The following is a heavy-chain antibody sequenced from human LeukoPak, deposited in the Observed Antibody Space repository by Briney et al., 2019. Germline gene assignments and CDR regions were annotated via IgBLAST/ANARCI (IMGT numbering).Heavy chain of an antibody. CDR3: ARGEWELRWFDP. V-gene: IGHV4-59*01. CDR1: GSSISSYY. D-gene: IGHD1-26*01. J-gene: IGHJ5*02. CDR2: IYYSGST. Sequence: SETLSLTCTVSGSSISSYYWSWIRQPAGKGLEWIGYIYYSGSTNYNPSLKSRVTISVDTSKSQFSLKLSSVTAADTAVYYCARGEWELRWFDPWGQGTLVTVSS.